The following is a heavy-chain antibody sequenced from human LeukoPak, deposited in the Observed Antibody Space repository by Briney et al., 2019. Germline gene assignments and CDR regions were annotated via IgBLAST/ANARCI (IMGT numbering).Heavy chain of an antibody. D-gene: IGHD1-26*01. CDR2: IYYSGST. Sequence: SETLSLTCAVSGGSISSGGYSWSWLRQPPGKGLEWIGYIYYSGSTYYNPSLNSRATISVDTSKNQFSLKLSSLTAADTAVYYCARAPSTYYTRRVPGYFDYWGQGTLVTVSS. J-gene: IGHJ4*02. CDR1: GGSISSGGYS. CDR3: ARAPSTYYTRRVPGYFDY. V-gene: IGHV4-30-4*07.